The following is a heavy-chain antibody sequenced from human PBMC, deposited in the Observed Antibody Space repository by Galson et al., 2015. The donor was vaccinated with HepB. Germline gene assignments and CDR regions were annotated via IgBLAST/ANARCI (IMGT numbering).Heavy chain of an antibody. V-gene: IGHV3-30*04. D-gene: IGHD3-10*01. CDR2: ISYDGSNK. J-gene: IGHJ3*02. Sequence: SLRLSCAASGFTFSSYAMHWVRQAPGKGLEWVAVISYDGSNKYYADSVKGRFTISRDNSKNTLYLQMNSLRAEDTAVYYCARAGGSDVEDAFDIWGQGTMVTVSS. CDR3: ARAGGSDVEDAFDI. CDR1: GFTFSSYA.